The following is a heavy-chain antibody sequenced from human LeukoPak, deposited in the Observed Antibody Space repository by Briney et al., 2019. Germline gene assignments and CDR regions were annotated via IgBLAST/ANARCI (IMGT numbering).Heavy chain of an antibody. Sequence: SVKVSCKASGGTFSSYAISWVRQAPGQGLEWMGGIIPIFGTANYAQKFQGRVTMTEDTSTDTAYMELSSLRSEDTAVYYCATSIAAAGYFDYWGQGTLVTVSS. J-gene: IGHJ4*02. CDR2: IIPIFGTA. CDR1: GGTFSSYA. V-gene: IGHV1-69*06. CDR3: ATSIAAAGYFDY. D-gene: IGHD6-13*01.